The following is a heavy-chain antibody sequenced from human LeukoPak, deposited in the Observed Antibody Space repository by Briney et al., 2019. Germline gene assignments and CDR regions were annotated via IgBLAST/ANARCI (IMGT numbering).Heavy chain of an antibody. CDR2: IHYSGST. CDR1: GGSISSYY. D-gene: IGHD6-19*01. J-gene: IGHJ5*02. CDR3: ARPRYSSGWYWLDP. Sequence: SETLSLTCTVSGGSISSYYWSWIRQPPGKGLEWIGYIHYSGSTNYNPSLKSRVTISVDTSKNQFPLKLSSVTAADTAVYYCARPRYSSGWYWLDPWGQGTLVTVSS. V-gene: IGHV4-59*08.